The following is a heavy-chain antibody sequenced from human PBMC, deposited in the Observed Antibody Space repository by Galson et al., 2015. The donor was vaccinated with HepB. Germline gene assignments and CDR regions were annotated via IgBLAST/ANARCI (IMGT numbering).Heavy chain of an antibody. CDR2: INPNSGGT. D-gene: IGHD6-13*01. Sequence: SVKVSCKASGYTFTGYYMHWVRQAPGQGLEWMGRINPNSGGTNYAQKFQGRVTMTRDTSISTAYMELSRLRSDDTAVYYCARKRSSSWYDAFDIWGQGTMVTVSS. V-gene: IGHV1-2*06. CDR1: GYTFTGYY. J-gene: IGHJ3*02. CDR3: ARKRSSSWYDAFDI.